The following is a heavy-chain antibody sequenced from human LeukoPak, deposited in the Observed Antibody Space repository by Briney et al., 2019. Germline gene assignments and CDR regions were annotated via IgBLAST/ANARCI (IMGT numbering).Heavy chain of an antibody. D-gene: IGHD3-16*01. V-gene: IGHV3-53*01. J-gene: IGHJ4*02. CDR1: GFTVSSNY. CDR2: IYSGGST. Sequence: GGSLRLSCAASGFTVSSNYMSWVRQAPGKGLEWVSVIYSGGSTYYADSVKGRFTISRDNSKNTLYLQMNSLRAEDTAVYYCARAMSTSGGLRNYFDSWGQGTLVTVSS. CDR3: ARAMSTSGGLRNYFDS.